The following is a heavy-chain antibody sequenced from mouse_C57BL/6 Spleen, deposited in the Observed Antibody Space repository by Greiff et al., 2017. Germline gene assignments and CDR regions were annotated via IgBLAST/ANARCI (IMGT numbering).Heavy chain of an antibody. CDR1: GYAFSSYW. Sequence: QVQLQQSGAELVKPGASVKISCKASGYAFSSYWMNWVKQRPGKGLEWIGQIYPGDGDTNYNGKFKGKATLTADKSSSTAYMQLSSLTSEDSAVYFCARSELGLDQRTGTVFAYWGQGTLVTVSA. V-gene: IGHV1-80*01. J-gene: IGHJ3*01. CDR3: ARSELGLDQRTGTVFAY. D-gene: IGHD4-1*01. CDR2: IYPGDGDT.